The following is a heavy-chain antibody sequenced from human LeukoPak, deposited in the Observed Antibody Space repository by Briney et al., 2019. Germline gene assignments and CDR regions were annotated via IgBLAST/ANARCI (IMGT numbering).Heavy chain of an antibody. CDR1: GGTFSSYA. CDR3: ASLSIAATSYYYYMDV. D-gene: IGHD6-6*01. V-gene: IGHV1-69*05. J-gene: IGHJ6*03. CDR2: IIPIFGTA. Sequence: SVKVTCKASGGTFSSYAISWVRQAPGQGLEWMGGIIPIFGTANYAQKFQGRVTITTDESTSTAYMELSSLRSEDTAVYYCASLSIAATSYYYYMDVWGKGTTVTVSS.